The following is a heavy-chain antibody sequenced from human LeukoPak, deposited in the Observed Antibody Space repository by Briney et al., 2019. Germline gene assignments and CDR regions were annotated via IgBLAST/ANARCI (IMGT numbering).Heavy chain of an antibody. V-gene: IGHV7-4-1*02. CDR3: ARRGGSSFYYYYYYMDV. J-gene: IGHJ6*03. CDR1: GYTFTTFG. D-gene: IGHD2-15*01. Sequence: ASVKVSCKTSGYTFTTFGISWVRQAPGQGLEWMGWINTNTGNPTYAQGFTGRFVFSLDTSVSTAYLQISSLKAEDTAVYYCARRGGSSFYYYYYYMDVWGKGTTVTVSS. CDR2: INTNTGNP.